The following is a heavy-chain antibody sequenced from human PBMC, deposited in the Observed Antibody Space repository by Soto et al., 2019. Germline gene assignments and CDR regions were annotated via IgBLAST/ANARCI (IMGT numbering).Heavy chain of an antibody. J-gene: IGHJ6*02. D-gene: IGHD4-4*01. V-gene: IGHV3-30*03. Sequence: GGSLRLSCVASGFTFSDYDMYWVRQAPGKGLEWVSIISNDGSNTYSADSVKGRFTMSRDNSKNTLYLQMNSLRLEDTAIYLCARDRKWATFRVITTYGMEVWGQGTTVTVSS. CDR2: ISNDGSNT. CDR3: ARDRKWATFRVITTYGMEV. CDR1: GFTFSDYD.